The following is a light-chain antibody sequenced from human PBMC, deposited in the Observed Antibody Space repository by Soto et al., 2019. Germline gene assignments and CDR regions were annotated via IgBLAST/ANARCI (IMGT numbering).Light chain of an antibody. Sequence: EIVLTQSPATLSLSPGERATLSCRASQIVSTYLAWYQQKPGQAPRLLIYDASNRATGIPARFSGSGSGTDFTLTISSLEPEDFAVYYCQQRFIWPPLTFGGGTRVEIK. CDR2: DAS. J-gene: IGKJ4*01. CDR3: QQRFIWPPLT. V-gene: IGKV3-11*01. CDR1: QIVSTY.